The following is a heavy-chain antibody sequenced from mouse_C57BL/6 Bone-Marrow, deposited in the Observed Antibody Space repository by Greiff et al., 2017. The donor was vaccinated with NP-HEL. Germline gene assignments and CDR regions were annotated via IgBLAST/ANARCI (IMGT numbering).Heavy chain of an antibody. V-gene: IGHV1-72*01. J-gene: IGHJ4*01. CDR2: IDPNSGGT. CDR3: ARRTGRDYYAMDY. CDR1: GYTFTSYW. D-gene: IGHD4-1*01. Sequence: QQSCKASGYTFTSYWMHWVKQRPGRGLEWIGRIDPNSGGTKYNEKFKSKATLTVDKPSSTAYMQLSSLTSEDSAVYYCARRTGRDYYAMDYWGQGTSVTVSS.